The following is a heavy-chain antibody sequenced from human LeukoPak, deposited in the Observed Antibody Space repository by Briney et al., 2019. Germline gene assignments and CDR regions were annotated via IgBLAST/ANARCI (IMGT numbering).Heavy chain of an antibody. V-gene: IGHV3-30*02. J-gene: IGHJ4*02. CDR2: IRYDGSTK. CDR3: AKDGRGYSGYDLYYFDY. CDR1: GFTFTNYG. Sequence: GSLRLSCAASGFTFTNYGMHWVRQAPGKGLEWVAFIRYDGSTKYYADSVRGRFTISRDNSKNTLYLQMDSLRAEDTAVYYCAKDGRGYSGYDLYYFDYWGQGTLVTVSS. D-gene: IGHD5-12*01.